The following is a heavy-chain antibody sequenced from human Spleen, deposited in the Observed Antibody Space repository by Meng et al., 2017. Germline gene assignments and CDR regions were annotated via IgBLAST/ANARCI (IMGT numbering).Heavy chain of an antibody. Sequence: SCVASGLRFTDAWMSWVRQAPGKGLEWVAVISYDGSNKYYADSVKGRFTISRDNSKNTLYLQMNSLRAEDTAVYYCARADDYYDSSGSFDYWGQGTLVTVSS. V-gene: IGHV3-30*03. D-gene: IGHD3-22*01. J-gene: IGHJ4*02. CDR3: ARADDYYDSSGSFDY. CDR2: ISYDGSNK. CDR1: GLRFTDAW.